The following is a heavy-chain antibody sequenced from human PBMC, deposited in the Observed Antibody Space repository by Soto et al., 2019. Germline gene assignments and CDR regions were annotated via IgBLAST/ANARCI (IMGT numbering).Heavy chain of an antibody. CDR3: ARVSTALGKDYFDY. D-gene: IGHD4-17*01. V-gene: IGHV4-59*01. CDR1: SGSISDYY. Sequence: PSETLSLTCTVSSGSISDYYWNWVRQPPGNGLEWIGYIFSGSTNYNPSLKSRVTISVDTSKNQFSLKLSSVTAADTAVYYCARVSTALGKDYFDYWGQGTQVTVAS. J-gene: IGHJ4*02. CDR2: IFSGST.